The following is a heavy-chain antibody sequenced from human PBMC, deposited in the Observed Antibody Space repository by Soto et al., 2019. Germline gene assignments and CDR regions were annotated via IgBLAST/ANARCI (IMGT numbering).Heavy chain of an antibody. V-gene: IGHV1-58*01. CDR1: GFTFTSSA. CDR2: IVVGSGNT. D-gene: IGHD3-3*01. CDR3: AARLGYDFWSGYFDAFDI. J-gene: IGHJ3*02. Sequence: QMQLVQSGPEVKKPGTSVKVSCKASGFTFTSSAVQWVRQARGQRLEWIGWIVVGSGNTNYAQKFQERVTITRDMSTSTAYMELSSLRSEDTAVYYCAARLGYDFWSGYFDAFDIWGQGTMVTVSS.